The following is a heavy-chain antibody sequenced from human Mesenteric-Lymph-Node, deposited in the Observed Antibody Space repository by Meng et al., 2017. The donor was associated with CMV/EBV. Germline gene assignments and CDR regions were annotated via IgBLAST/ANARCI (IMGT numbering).Heavy chain of an antibody. CDR1: GHSFTNYW. J-gene: IGHJ6*02. CDR2: IYPGDSDT. Sequence: GESLKISCKGSGHSFTNYWIGWVRQMPGKGLEWMGIIYPGDSDTRYSPSFQGEVTISVDKSISTAYLQWSRLKASDTAMYYCARREEQMQESYYYDGMDVWGQGTTVTVSS. V-gene: IGHV5-51*01. CDR3: ARREEQMQESYYYDGMDV. D-gene: IGHD5-24*01.